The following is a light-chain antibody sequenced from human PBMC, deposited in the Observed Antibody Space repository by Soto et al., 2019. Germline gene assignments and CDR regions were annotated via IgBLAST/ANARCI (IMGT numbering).Light chain of an antibody. V-gene: IGKV3-15*01. CDR2: DAS. CDR1: QSVSSTY. CDR3: QQYNSWPET. J-gene: IGKJ1*01. Sequence: EIVLTQSPGTLSLSPGERATLSCSASQSVSSTYLIWYQQKHGQAPRLLIYDASTRATGIPARFSGSGYGTEFNLTISSLQSEDFAVYYCQQYNSWPETFGQGTKVDIK.